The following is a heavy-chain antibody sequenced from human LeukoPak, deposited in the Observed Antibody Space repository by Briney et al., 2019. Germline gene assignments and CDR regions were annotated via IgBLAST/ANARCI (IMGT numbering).Heavy chain of an antibody. CDR1: GFTFSSYA. Sequence: GGSLRLSCAASGFTFSSYAMSWVRQAPGKGLEWVSSISGSGGTTYYADSVKGRFSISRDNSKNTLCLQMDSLRAEDTAVYYCAKDTNAYYSRGFDIWGQGTMVTVSS. V-gene: IGHV3-23*01. CDR3: AKDTNAYYSRGFDI. CDR2: ISGSGGTT. D-gene: IGHD3-16*01. J-gene: IGHJ3*02.